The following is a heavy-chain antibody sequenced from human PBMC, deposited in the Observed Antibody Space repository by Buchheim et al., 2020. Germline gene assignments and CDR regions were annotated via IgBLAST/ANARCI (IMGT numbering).Heavy chain of an antibody. CDR3: ARYYGAGWKNLDY. CDR1: GFTFSSYN. J-gene: IGHJ4*02. Sequence: EVQLVESGGGLVQPGGSLRLSCAASGFTFSSYNMHWVRQAPGKGLEWLSYISSSSSRTAYADSVQGRFTISRDDAKNSLYLQMNSLRDEDTAVYYCARYYGAGWKNLDYWGQGTL. V-gene: IGHV3-48*02. CDR2: ISSSSSRT. D-gene: IGHD3-10*01.